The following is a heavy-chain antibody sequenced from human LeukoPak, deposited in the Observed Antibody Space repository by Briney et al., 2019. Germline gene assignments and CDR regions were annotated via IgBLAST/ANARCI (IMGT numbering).Heavy chain of an antibody. CDR3: ARDRIVVVPAAEIYYYYGMDV. Sequence: SVTVSCKASGGTFSSYAISWVRQAPGQGLEWMGGIIPIFGTANYAQKFQGRVTITADESTSTAYMELRSLRSDDTAVYYCARDRIVVVPAAEIYYYYGMDVWGQGTTVTVSS. CDR1: GGTFSSYA. V-gene: IGHV1-69*13. D-gene: IGHD2-2*01. CDR2: IIPIFGTA. J-gene: IGHJ6*02.